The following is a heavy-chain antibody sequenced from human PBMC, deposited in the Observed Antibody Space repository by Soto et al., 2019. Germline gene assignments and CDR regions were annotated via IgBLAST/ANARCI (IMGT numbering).Heavy chain of an antibody. CDR2: INGGTGQT. CDR1: GYTFSTHA. Sequence: ASVKVSGKASGYTFSTHAMHWVRQAPGQSLEWMGWINGGTGQTKHSHRFQDRLSITRDTSASTAYMELSSLTSEDTAVYYCARGKGMEEKYYYYGLDIWGQGTTVTVSS. J-gene: IGHJ6*02. CDR3: ARGKGMEEKYYYYGLDI. D-gene: IGHD1-1*01. V-gene: IGHV1-3*01.